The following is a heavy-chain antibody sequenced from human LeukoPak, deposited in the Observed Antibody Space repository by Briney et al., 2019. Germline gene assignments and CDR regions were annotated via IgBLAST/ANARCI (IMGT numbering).Heavy chain of an antibody. CDR1: GYSISSGYY. J-gene: IGHJ4*02. V-gene: IGHV4-38-2*02. Sequence: PSETLSLTCTVSGYSISSGYYWGWIRQPPGKGLEWIGSIYHSGSTYYNPSLKSRVTISVDRSKNQFSLKLSSVTAADTAVYYCARERVYNWNPGEFDYWGQGTLVTVSS. CDR3: ARERVYNWNPGEFDY. CDR2: IYHSGST. D-gene: IGHD1-20*01.